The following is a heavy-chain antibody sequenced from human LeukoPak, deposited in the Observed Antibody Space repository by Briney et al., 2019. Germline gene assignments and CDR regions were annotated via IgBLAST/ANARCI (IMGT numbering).Heavy chain of an antibody. CDR2: IYHSGST. Sequence: SETLSLTCTVSGGSISSGGYYWSWIRQPPGKGLEWIGYIYHSGSTYYNPSLKSRVTISVDRSKNQFSLKLSSVTAADTAVYYCARGQYYPWFDPWGQGTLVTVSS. D-gene: IGHD3-10*01. V-gene: IGHV4-30-2*01. J-gene: IGHJ5*02. CDR1: GGSISSGGYY. CDR3: ARGQYYPWFDP.